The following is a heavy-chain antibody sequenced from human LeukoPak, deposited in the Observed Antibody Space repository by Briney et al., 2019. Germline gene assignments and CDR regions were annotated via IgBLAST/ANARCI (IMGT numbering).Heavy chain of an antibody. Sequence: SETLSLTCTVSGGSISSYYWSWIRQPPGKGLEWIGYIYYSGSTNYNPSLKSRVTISVDTSKNQFSLKLSSVTAADTAVYYCARQVERRSSWFDPWGQGTLVTVSS. CDR1: GGSISSYY. CDR3: ARQVERRSSWFDP. V-gene: IGHV4-59*08. D-gene: IGHD1-1*01. CDR2: IYYSGST. J-gene: IGHJ5*02.